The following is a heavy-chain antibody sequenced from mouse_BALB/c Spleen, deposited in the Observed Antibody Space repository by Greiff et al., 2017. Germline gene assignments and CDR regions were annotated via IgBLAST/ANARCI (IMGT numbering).Heavy chain of an antibody. D-gene: IGHD1-1*02. CDR2: ISSGGSYT. CDR1: GFTFSSYA. Sequence: VQLKESGGGLVKPGGSLKLSCAASGFTFSSYAMSWVRQSPEKRLEWVAEISSGGSYTYYPDTVTGRFTISRDNAKNTLYLEMSSLRSEDTAMYYCARVLSKDYYAMDYWGQGTSVTVSS. V-gene: IGHV5-9-4*01. CDR3: ARVLSKDYYAMDY. J-gene: IGHJ4*01.